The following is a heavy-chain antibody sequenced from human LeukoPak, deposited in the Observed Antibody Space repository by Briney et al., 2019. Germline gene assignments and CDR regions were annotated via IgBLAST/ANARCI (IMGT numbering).Heavy chain of an antibody. V-gene: IGHV3-53*01. D-gene: IGHD3-10*01. CDR3: ARGGSGSYYNWFDP. Sequence: GGSLRLSCAASGFTVSSNYTSWVRQAPGKGLEWVSIIYSAGTTYYADSVKGRFTISRDNSKNTLYLQMNSLRAEDTAVYYCARGGSGSYYNWFDPWGQGTLVTVSS. CDR1: GFTVSSNY. J-gene: IGHJ5*02. CDR2: IYSAGTT.